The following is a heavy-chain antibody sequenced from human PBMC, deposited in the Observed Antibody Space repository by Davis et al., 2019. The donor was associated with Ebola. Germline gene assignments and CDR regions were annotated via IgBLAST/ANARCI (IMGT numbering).Heavy chain of an antibody. CDR1: GGSISSYY. V-gene: IGHV4-59*08. CDR2: IYYSGST. CDR3: ARHGQIWFGELLYYYYGMDV. J-gene: IGHJ6*02. Sequence: SETLSPTCTVSGGSISSYYWSWIRQPPGKGLEWIGYIYYSGSTNYNPSLKSRVTISVDTSKNQFSLKLSSVTAADTAVYYCARHGQIWFGELLYYYYGMDVWGQGTTVTVSS. D-gene: IGHD3-10*01.